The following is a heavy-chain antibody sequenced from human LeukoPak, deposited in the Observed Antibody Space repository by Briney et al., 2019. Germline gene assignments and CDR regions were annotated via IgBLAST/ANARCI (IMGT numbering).Heavy chain of an antibody. Sequence: GGSLRLSCAASGFTFSSYGMHWVRQAPGKGLEWVAVISYDGSNKYYADSVKGRFTISRDISKNTLYLQMDGLRAEDTAVYYCARDSEQLVRHYYYYYIDVWGKGTTVTVSS. CDR1: GFTFSSYG. V-gene: IGHV3-30*03. CDR3: ARDSEQLVRHYYYYYIDV. CDR2: ISYDGSNK. D-gene: IGHD6-6*01. J-gene: IGHJ6*03.